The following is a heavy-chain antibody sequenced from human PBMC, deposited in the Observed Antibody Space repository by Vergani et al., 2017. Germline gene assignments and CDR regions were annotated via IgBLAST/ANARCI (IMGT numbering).Heavy chain of an antibody. V-gene: IGHV1-2*02. CDR2: INPNSGGT. CDR3: ARVRMIKQLVGGAYYYYGMDV. D-gene: IGHD6-6*01. Sequence: QVQLVQSGAEVKKPGASVQVSCKASGYTFTGYYMHWGRQAPGQGLEWMGWINPNSGGTNYAQKFQGRVTMTRDTSISTAYMELSRLRSDDTAVYYCARVRMIKQLVGGAYYYYGMDVWGQGTTVTVSS. J-gene: IGHJ6*02. CDR1: GYTFTGYY.